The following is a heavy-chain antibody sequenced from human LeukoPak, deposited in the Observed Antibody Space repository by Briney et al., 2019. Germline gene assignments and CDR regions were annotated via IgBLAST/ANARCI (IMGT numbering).Heavy chain of an antibody. CDR1: GGSINSYY. CDR3: ARDQYYYDSSGYSPFDY. D-gene: IGHD3-22*01. Sequence: SETLSLTCTVSGGSINSYYWSWIRQPPGKGLECIGYIHYTGSTNYNPSLKSRVTMSVDTSKNQFSLKLSSVTAADTAVYYCARDQYYYDSSGYSPFDYWGQGTLVTVSS. J-gene: IGHJ4*02. CDR2: IHYTGST. V-gene: IGHV4-59*12.